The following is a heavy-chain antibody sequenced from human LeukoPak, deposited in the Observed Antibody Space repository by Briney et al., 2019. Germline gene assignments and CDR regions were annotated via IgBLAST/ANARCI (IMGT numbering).Heavy chain of an antibody. CDR1: GGTFSSYA. CDR2: IIPILGIA. CDR3: AKERRDGYQYYFDY. J-gene: IGHJ4*02. V-gene: IGHV1-69*04. Sequence: GASVKVSCKASGGTFSSYAISWVQQAPGQGLEWMGRIIPILGIANYAQKFQGRVTITADKSTSTAYMELSSLRSEDTAVYYCAKERRDGYQYYFDYWGQGTLVTVSS. D-gene: IGHD5-24*01.